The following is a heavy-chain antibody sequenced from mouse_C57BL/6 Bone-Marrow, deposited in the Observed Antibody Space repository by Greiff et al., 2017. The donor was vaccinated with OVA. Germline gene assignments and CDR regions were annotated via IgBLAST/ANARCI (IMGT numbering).Heavy chain of an antibody. V-gene: IGHV1-81*01. CDR1: GYTFTSYG. CDR3: ARYNYGSRRGMDY. J-gene: IGHJ4*01. Sequence: QVQLQQSGAELARPGASVTLSCKASGYTFTSYGISWVKQRTGQGLEWIGEIYPRSGNTYYNEKFKGKATLTADKSSSTAYMELRSLTSEDSAVYFCARYNYGSRRGMDYWGQGTSVTVSS. D-gene: IGHD1-1*01. CDR2: IYPRSGNT.